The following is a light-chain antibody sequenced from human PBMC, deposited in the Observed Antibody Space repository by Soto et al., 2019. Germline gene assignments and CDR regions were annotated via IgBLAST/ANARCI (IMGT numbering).Light chain of an antibody. J-gene: IGKJ1*01. Sequence: ILMTQSPATRSVSHWERPTLSCRASQSVFNNLAWYQQKPGQAPRLLIYDASNRATGIPARFSGSGSGTDFTLTISRLEPEDFAVYYCQQYTDWPLTFGQRAKVDIK. CDR2: DAS. V-gene: IGKV3D-15*01. CDR1: QSVFNN. CDR3: QQYTDWPLT.